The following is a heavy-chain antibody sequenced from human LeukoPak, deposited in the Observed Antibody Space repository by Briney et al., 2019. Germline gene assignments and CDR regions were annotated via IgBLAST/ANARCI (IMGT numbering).Heavy chain of an antibody. CDR1: GFTFGDHA. CDR3: VYLDSSGYYYGRLRF. D-gene: IGHD3-22*01. Sequence: QPGGSLRLSCAASGFTFGDHALSWVRQTPGMGLEWVSSINADSANTHYADFVKGRFTVSRDSSKSTLFLQMNSLRVEDTAMYFCVYLDSSGYYYGRLRFWGQGTPVTVSS. J-gene: IGHJ4*02. V-gene: IGHV3-23*01. CDR2: INADSANT.